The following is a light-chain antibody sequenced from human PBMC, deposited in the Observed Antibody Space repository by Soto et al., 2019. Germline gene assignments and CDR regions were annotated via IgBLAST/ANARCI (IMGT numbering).Light chain of an antibody. CDR1: SSDVVGYNY. Sequence: QSALAQPASVSGSPGQSITISCTGTSSDVVGYNYVSWYQQQSGKAPKLIHHEVSNRPSGVSNRFSGSKSGNTASLTISGLQAEDEADYYCDSYTSSRAYVFGIGTKVTVL. V-gene: IGLV2-14*01. J-gene: IGLJ1*01. CDR2: EVS. CDR3: DSYTSSRAYV.